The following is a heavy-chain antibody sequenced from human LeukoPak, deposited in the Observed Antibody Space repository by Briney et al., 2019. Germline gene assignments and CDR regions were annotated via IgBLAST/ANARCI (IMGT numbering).Heavy chain of an antibody. D-gene: IGHD3-10*01. CDR1: GGSISSGGYS. J-gene: IGHJ4*02. CDR3: ARVSMVRGTFDY. Sequence: SQTLSLTCAVSGGSISSGGYSWSWIRQPPGKGLEWIGYIYHSGSTYYNPSLKSRVTISVDRSKNQFSLKLSSVTAADTAVYYCARVSMVRGTFDYWGQGTLVTVSS. CDR2: IYHSGST. V-gene: IGHV4-30-2*01.